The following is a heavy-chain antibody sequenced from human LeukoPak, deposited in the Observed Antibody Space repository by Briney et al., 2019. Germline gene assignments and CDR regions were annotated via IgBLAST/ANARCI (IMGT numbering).Heavy chain of an antibody. CDR2: ISSSGSTI. CDR3: ARDWVGGPYYYYGMDV. Sequence: GGSLRLSCAASGFTFSSYEMNWVRQAPGKGLEWVSYISSSGSTIYYAGSVKGRFTISRDNAKNSLYLQMNSLRAEDTAVYYCARDWVGGPYYYYGMDVWGKGTTVTVSS. CDR1: GFTFSSYE. D-gene: IGHD1-26*01. V-gene: IGHV3-48*03. J-gene: IGHJ6*04.